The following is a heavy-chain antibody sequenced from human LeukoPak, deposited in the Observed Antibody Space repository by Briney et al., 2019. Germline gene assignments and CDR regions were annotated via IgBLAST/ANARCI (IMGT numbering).Heavy chain of an antibody. D-gene: IGHD5-12*01. Sequence: SETLSLTCTVSGGSISSYYWSWIRQPPGKGLEWIGYIYYSGSTNYNPSLKSRVTISVDTSKNQFSLKLSSVTAADTAVYYCARVFSGYVSDYWGQGTLVTVSS. CDR2: IYYSGST. CDR1: GGSISSYY. V-gene: IGHV4-59*01. CDR3: ARVFSGYVSDY. J-gene: IGHJ4*02.